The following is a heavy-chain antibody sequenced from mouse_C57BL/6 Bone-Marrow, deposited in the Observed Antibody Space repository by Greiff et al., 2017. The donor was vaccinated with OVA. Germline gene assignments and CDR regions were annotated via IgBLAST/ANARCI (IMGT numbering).Heavy chain of an antibody. D-gene: IGHD3-3*01. J-gene: IGHJ4*01. CDR3: ARWGDVDAMDY. CDR2: IYPGSGST. CDR1: GYTFTSYW. Sequence: QVQLQQPGAELVKPGASVQMSCKASGYTFTSYWITWVKQRPGQGLEWIGDIYPGSGSTNYNEKFKSKATLTVDTSSSTAYMQLSSLTSEDSAVYYCARWGDVDAMDYWGQGTSVTVSS. V-gene: IGHV1-55*01.